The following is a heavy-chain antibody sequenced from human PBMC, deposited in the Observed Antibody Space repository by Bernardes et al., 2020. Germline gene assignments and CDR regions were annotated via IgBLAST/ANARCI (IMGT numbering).Heavy chain of an antibody. Sequence: GGSLRLSCAASGFTFSSYWMSWVRQAPGKGLEWVANIKQDGSEKYYVDSVKGRFTISRDNAKNSLYLQMNSLRAEDTAVYYCARGRTYGSGSYYNVFFDYWGQGTLVTVSS. J-gene: IGHJ4*02. D-gene: IGHD3-10*01. CDR1: GFTFSSYW. CDR3: ARGRTYGSGSYYNVFFDY. CDR2: IKQDGSEK. V-gene: IGHV3-7*01.